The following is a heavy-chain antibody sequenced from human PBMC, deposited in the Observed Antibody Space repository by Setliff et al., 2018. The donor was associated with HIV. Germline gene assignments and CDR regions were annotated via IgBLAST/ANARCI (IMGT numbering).Heavy chain of an antibody. CDR1: GFTFSNHA. Sequence: GSLRLSCAASGFTFSNHAMSWVRQAPGEGQEWVSAILSTGERTLYADSVKGRFTISRDNSKNTVYLQMNSLRAEDTAEYYCAKEWAASGLGYFDSWGRGILVTVSS. V-gene: IGHV3-23*01. CDR2: ILSTGERT. J-gene: IGHJ4*02. CDR3: AKEWAASGLGYFDS. D-gene: IGHD3-22*01.